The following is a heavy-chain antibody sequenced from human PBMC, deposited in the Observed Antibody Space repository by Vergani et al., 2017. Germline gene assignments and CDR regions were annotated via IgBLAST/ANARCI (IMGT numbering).Heavy chain of an antibody. CDR2: IYHSGGA. Sequence: LHLQESGPGLVKPSETLSLTCTVSGGSLTCSSYYLGWIRQPPGRGLEWIGNIYHSGGAYYNPSLKGRVTISVDTSKNQFSLEVTSVTAADTAIYFCARTESFILRYFHWALWGQGTLVTVSS. V-gene: IGHV4-39*01. CDR3: ARTESFILRYFHWAL. D-gene: IGHD3-9*01. CDR1: GGSLTCSSYY. J-gene: IGHJ4*02.